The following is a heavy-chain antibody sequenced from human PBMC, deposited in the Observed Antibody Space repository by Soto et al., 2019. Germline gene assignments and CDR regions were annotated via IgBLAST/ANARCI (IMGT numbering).Heavy chain of an antibody. Sequence: GGSLRLSCAASGFTFINAWMSWVRQSPVKGLEWVGRIKSKTDGGTTDYAEPVKGRFTISRDDAKQTLYVQMTSLRAGDTAVYYSIARITKPKLELDYCGQGTPGTVS. D-gene: IGHD1-26*01. CDR1: GFTFINAW. J-gene: IGHJ4*02. V-gene: IGHV3-15*05. CDR3: IARITKPKLELDY. CDR2: IKSKTDGGTT.